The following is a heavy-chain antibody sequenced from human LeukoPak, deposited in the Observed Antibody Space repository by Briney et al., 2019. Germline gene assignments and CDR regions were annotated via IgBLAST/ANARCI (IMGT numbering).Heavy chain of an antibody. Sequence: GGSLRLSCAASGFTFSNYAMSWVRQAPGKGLEWVSGIPVSGGRTYYADSVEGRFTISRDNSKNTLYLQMNSLRAEDTAVYYCAAHSSSWDFDYWGQGTLVTVSS. J-gene: IGHJ4*02. D-gene: IGHD6-13*01. CDR3: AAHSSSWDFDY. CDR1: GFTFSNYA. CDR2: IPVSGGRT. V-gene: IGHV3-23*01.